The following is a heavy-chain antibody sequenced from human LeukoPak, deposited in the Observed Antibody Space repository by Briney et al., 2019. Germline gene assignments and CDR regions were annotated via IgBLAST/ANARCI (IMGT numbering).Heavy chain of an antibody. D-gene: IGHD1-1*01. V-gene: IGHV3-30-3*01. Sequence: GGSLRLSCTASGFTFGDYAMSWFRQAPGKGLEWVAVISYDGSNKYYADSVKGRFTISRDNSKNTLYLQMNGLRAEDTAVYYCARDSLERRPYAGVKIAFDIWGQGTMVTVSS. CDR1: GFTFGDYA. CDR3: ARDSLERRPYAGVKIAFDI. J-gene: IGHJ3*02. CDR2: ISYDGSNK.